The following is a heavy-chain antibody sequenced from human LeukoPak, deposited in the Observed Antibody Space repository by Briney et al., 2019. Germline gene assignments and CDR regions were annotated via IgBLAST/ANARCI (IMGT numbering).Heavy chain of an antibody. CDR3: ARGVPKEMSISDWNYVTYFYYYMDV. CDR1: GEPFSGYS. D-gene: IGHD1-7*01. Sequence: SETLSLTCVVYGEPFSGYSWNWVRQPPGKGLEWLGEINDSGISNYNPSLKSRVSVSTDTSKNQRSLRLTSVTAADTAVYYCARGVPKEMSISDWNYVTYFYYYMDVWGKGTTVTVSS. CDR2: INDSGIS. V-gene: IGHV4-34*01. J-gene: IGHJ6*03.